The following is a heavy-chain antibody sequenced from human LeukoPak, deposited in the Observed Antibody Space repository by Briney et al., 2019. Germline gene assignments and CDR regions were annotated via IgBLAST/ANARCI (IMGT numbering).Heavy chain of an antibody. D-gene: IGHD3-22*01. CDR3: ARDRYYYDSGSYYSAFDT. V-gene: IGHV4-39*07. Sequence: SETLSLTCTVSGGSLSSSSNYWGWIRQPPGKGLEWVGTIYYSGSTYYSPSLKSRVTMSVDTSKNQFSLTLRSVTAADTAVYYCARDRYYYDSGSYYSAFDTWGQGTLVTVSS. J-gene: IGHJ3*02. CDR1: GGSLSSSSNY. CDR2: IYYSGST.